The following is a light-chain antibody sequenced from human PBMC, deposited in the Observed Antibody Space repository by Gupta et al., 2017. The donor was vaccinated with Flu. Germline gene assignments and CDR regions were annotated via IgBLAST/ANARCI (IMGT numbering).Light chain of an antibody. J-gene: IGLJ2*01. Sequence: QSALTQPASLSGSPGLSITIACIGTSSDIGKYDYVSWYQQHPGKAPKVLIFGVSKRPSAITNRFSGSKSGNTASLTISGLQAEDEADYYCCSYGGDVTLVFGGGTRLTVL. V-gene: IGLV2-23*02. CDR1: SSDIGKYDY. CDR2: GVS. CDR3: CSYGGDVTLV.